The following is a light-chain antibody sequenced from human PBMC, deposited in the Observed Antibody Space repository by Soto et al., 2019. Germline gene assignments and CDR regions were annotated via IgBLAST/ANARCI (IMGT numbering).Light chain of an antibody. J-gene: IGKJ3*01. CDR2: DAY. CDR3: QQRSNWPPL. CDR1: QSVSSY. V-gene: IGKV3-11*01. Sequence: EIVLTQSPATLSLSPGERATISCRASQSVSSYLAWYQQKPGQAPRLLIYDAYNRATGLPARFSGSGSGTDFTLTISSLEPEDFAVYYCQQRSNWPPLFGPGTKVDIK.